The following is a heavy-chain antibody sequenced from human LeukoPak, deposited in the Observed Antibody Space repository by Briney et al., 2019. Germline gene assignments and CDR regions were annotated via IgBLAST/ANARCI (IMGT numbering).Heavy chain of an antibody. CDR1: GGSISSYY. V-gene: IGHV4-59*01. CDR2: IYYSGST. J-gene: IGHJ4*02. D-gene: IGHD4-23*01. Sequence: SETLSLTCTVSGGSISSYYWSWIRQPPGKGLEWIGYIYYSGSTNYNPSLKSRVTISVDTSKNQFSLKLSSVTAADTAVYYCARGDYGGNSDFDYWGQGTLITVSS. CDR3: ARGDYGGNSDFDY.